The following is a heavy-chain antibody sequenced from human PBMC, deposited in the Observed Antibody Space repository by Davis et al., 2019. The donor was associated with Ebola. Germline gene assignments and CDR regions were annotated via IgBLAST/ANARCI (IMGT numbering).Heavy chain of an antibody. CDR3: ARGRPWLWVATPVRFDY. D-gene: IGHD5-12*01. CDR1: GYTFTNYY. J-gene: IGHJ4*02. V-gene: IGHV1-69*13. Sequence: AASVKVSCKASGYTFTNYYMHWVRQAPGQGLEWMGGIIPMFGTSKYEEKFQNRVTITADESTSTAYMELSSLRSDDTAVYYCARGRPWLWVATPVRFDYWGQGTQVIVSS. CDR2: IIPMFGTS.